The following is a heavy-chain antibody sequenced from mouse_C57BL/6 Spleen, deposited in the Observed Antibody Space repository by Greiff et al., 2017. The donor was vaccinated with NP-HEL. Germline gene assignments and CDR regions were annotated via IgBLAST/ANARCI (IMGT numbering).Heavy chain of an antibody. V-gene: IGHV1-85*01. J-gene: IGHJ1*03. D-gene: IGHD1-1*01. CDR3: ARCPDYYGSSDGYFDV. CDR1: GYTFTSYD. Sequence: VQLQQSGPELVKPGASVKLSCKASGYTFTSYDINWVKQRPGQGLEWIGWIYPRDGSTKYNEKFKGKATLTVDTSSSTAYMELHSLTSEDSAVYFCARCPDYYGSSDGYFDVWRTGTTVTVSS. CDR2: IYPRDGST.